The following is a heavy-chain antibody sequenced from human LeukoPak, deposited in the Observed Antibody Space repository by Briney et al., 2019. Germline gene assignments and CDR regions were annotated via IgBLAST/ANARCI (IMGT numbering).Heavy chain of an antibody. D-gene: IGHD2-2*02. CDR2: ISSSSSFI. CDR1: GFTFSSYS. CDR3: ARGAVPAAIFGYYYYYMDV. J-gene: IGHJ6*03. V-gene: IGHV3-21*01. Sequence: GGSLRLSCAASGFTFSSYSMNWVRQAPGKGLEWVSSISSSSSFIYYADSVKGRFTISRDNAKNSLYLQMNSLRAEDTAVYYCARGAVPAAIFGYYYYYMDVWGKGTTVTVSS.